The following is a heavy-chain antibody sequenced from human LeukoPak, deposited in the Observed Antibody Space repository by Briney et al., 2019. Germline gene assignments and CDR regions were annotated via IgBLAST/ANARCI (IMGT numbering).Heavy chain of an antibody. J-gene: IGHJ6*02. Sequence: GGSLRLSCAASGFTFDDYGMSWVRQAPGKGLEWVSGINWNGGSTGYADSVKGRFTISRDNSKNTLYLQMGSLRAEDMAVYYCARNNYYDSSGYPPYYYYYGMDVWGQGTTVTVSS. CDR2: INWNGGST. CDR3: ARNNYYDSSGYPPYYYYYGMDV. V-gene: IGHV3-20*04. D-gene: IGHD3-22*01. CDR1: GFTFDDYG.